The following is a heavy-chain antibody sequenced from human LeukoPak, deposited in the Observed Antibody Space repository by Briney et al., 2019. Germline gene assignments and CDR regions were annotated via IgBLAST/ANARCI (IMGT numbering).Heavy chain of an antibody. CDR3: AKDYCTDGVCYLDY. Sequence: GGSLRLSCAASGFTFRSYDMSWVRQAPGKGLEWVSAVTGATYYADSVKGRFTISRDNSKNTLSLQMNSLRAEDTAVYYCAKDYCTDGVCYLDYWGQGTLVTVSS. D-gene: IGHD2-8*01. J-gene: IGHJ4*02. CDR2: VTGAT. CDR1: GFTFRSYD. V-gene: IGHV3-23*01.